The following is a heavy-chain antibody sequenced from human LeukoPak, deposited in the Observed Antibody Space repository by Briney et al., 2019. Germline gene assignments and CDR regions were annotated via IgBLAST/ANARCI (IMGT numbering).Heavy chain of an antibody. J-gene: IGHJ3*02. V-gene: IGHV4-59*01. D-gene: IGHD3-3*01. CDR1: DGSISTYA. CDR3: ARATKADDFWSGYPGVFDI. Sequence: SETLSLTFTVSDGSISTYAWNWIRQPPGKTLEWIGYIFYSGNTNYNPSLESRLTMSVDTSKNQFSLNLISVTAADTAVYYCARATKADDFWSGYPGVFDIWGQGTMVTVS. CDR2: IFYSGNT.